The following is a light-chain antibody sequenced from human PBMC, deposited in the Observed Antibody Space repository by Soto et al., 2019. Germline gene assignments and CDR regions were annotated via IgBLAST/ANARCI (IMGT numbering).Light chain of an antibody. Sequence: EIVLTQSPGTLSLSPGERATLSCRARQSVSSNYLAWYQKKPGQAPRLLIYGASSRATGIPDRFSGSGSGTDFTLTISRLEPEDSAVYYCQQYGSSPRTFGQGTEVEI. CDR3: QQYGSSPRT. J-gene: IGKJ1*01. CDR1: QSVSSNY. CDR2: GAS. V-gene: IGKV3-20*01.